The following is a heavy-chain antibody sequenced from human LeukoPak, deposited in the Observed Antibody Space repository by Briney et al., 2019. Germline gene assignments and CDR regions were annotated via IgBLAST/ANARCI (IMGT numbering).Heavy chain of an antibody. CDR3: ARLVIAARAIDY. CDR1: GFTFSSYS. V-gene: IGHV4-38-2*01. CDR2: IYHSGST. D-gene: IGHD6-6*01. J-gene: IGHJ4*02. Sequence: GSLRLSCAASGFTFSSYSMNWVRLAPGKGLEWIGSIYHSGSTYYNPSLKSRVTISVDTSKNQFSLKLSSVTAADTAVYYCARLVIAARAIDYWGQGTLVTVSS.